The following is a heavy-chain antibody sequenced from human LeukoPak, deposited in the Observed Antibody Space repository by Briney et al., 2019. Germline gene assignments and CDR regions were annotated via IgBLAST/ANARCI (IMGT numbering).Heavy chain of an antibody. Sequence: PGGSLRLTYAVSGFTFSRYAVHWVRQAPGKGLEWVSGFGVGDDSTYYADSVRGRFIVSRDKSKNTLFLQINNLRAEDTAIYYCAKRTGSGRQEFFDYWGQGTVVTVSS. V-gene: IGHV3-23*01. J-gene: IGHJ4*02. D-gene: IGHD3-10*01. CDR2: FGVGDDST. CDR3: AKRTGSGRQEFFDY. CDR1: GFTFSRYA.